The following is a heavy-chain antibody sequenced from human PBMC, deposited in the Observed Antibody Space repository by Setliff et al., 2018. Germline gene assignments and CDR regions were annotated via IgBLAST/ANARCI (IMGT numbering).Heavy chain of an antibody. CDR2: IYYSGST. CDR1: GGSISSSSYY. J-gene: IGHJ5*02. D-gene: IGHD4-4*01. V-gene: IGHV4-39*07. Sequence: SETLSLTCTVSGGSISSSSYYWGWIRQPPGKGLEWIGSIYYSGSTYYNPSLKSRVTISVDTSRNQFSLKLSSVTAADTAVYYCARDYSNYIDWFDPWGQGTLVTVSS. CDR3: ARDYSNYIDWFDP.